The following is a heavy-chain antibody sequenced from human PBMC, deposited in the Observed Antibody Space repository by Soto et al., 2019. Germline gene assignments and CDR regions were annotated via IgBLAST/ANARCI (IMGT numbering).Heavy chain of an antibody. D-gene: IGHD5-12*01. CDR2: IIPISGRT. V-gene: IGHV1-69*01. Sequence: QVQLLQSGAEVKRPGSSVKVSCEASGGTFSSLGFTWVRQAPGQGLEWMGGIIPISGRTTFAQKFQGRVTITADESTRATYMELTTLTSDDTAMYYCATRGTHGRWLEFADYWGQGPLVTVAS. CDR3: ATRGTHGRWLEFADY. J-gene: IGHJ4*02. CDR1: GGTFSSLG.